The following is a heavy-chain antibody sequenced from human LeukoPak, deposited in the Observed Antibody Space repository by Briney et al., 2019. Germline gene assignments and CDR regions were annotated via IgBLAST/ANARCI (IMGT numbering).Heavy chain of an antibody. D-gene: IGHD1-1*01. V-gene: IGHV4-39*01. CDR3: ARHGNWEPFDY. CDR1: GGSISSNSYY. CDR2: ISYSGNT. J-gene: IGHJ4*02. Sequence: LETLSLTCTVTGGSISSNSYYWGWIRQPPGKGLEWIRRISYSGNTYYNASLKSRVSISGDTSGNQVSLKLSSVTAADTAVYYCARHGNWEPFDYWGQGSLVTVSS.